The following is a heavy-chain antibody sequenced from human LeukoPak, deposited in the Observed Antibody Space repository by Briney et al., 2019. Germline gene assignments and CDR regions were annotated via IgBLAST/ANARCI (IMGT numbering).Heavy chain of an antibody. CDR1: GYTFTGYY. Sequence: ASVKVSCKASGYTFTGYYMHWVRQAPGQGLEWMGWINPNSGGTNYAQKFQGRVTMARDTSTSTANMEINSLRSDDTAVYYCARTSRFGEFWSFDYWGQGVLVTVSS. CDR3: ARTSRFGEFWSFDY. J-gene: IGHJ4*02. D-gene: IGHD3-10*01. V-gene: IGHV1-2*02. CDR2: INPNSGGT.